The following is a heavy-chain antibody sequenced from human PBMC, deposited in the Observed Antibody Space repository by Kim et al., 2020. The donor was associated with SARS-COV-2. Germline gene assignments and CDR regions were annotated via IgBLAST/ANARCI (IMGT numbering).Heavy chain of an antibody. CDR3: AKDRPTTRTFDY. V-gene: IGHV3-30*18. CDR2: ISYDGSNK. CDR1: GFTFSSYG. D-gene: IGHD1-26*01. J-gene: IGHJ4*02. Sequence: GGSLRLSCAASGFTFSSYGMHWVRQAPGKGLEWVAVISYDGSNKYYADSVKGRFTISRDNSKNTLYLQMNSLRAEDTAVYYCAKDRPTTRTFDYWGQGTL.